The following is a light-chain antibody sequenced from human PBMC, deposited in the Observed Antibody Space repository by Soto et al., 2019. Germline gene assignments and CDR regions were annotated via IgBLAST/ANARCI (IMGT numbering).Light chain of an antibody. V-gene: IGLV2-8*01. J-gene: IGLJ1*01. CDR3: SSYAGRNTFV. CDR2: EVS. CDR1: SSDVGGYSY. Sequence: QSALTQPPSASGSPGQSVTISCTGTSSDVGGYSYVSWYQQHPGKAPKLMIYEVSKRPSGVPDRFSGSKSGNTASLTVSGLQAEDEADYYGSSYAGRNTFVFGTGTKLTVL.